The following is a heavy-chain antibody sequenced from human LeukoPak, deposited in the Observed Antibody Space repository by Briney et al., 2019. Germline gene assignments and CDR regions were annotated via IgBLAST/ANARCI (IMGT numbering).Heavy chain of an antibody. J-gene: IGHJ4*02. D-gene: IGHD6-13*01. V-gene: IGHV3-21*01. CDR3: ARGFSSSWYEPLDY. CDR1: GFTFSSYS. CDR2: ISSSSSYI. Sequence: GGSLRLSCAASGFTFSSYSMNWVRQAPGKGLEWVSYISSSSSYIYYADSVKGRFTISRDNAKNSLYLQMNSLRAEDTAVYYCARGFSSSWYEPLDYWGQGTLVTVS.